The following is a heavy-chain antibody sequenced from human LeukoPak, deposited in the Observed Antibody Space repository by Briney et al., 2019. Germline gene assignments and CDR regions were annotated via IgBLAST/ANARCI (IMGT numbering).Heavy chain of an antibody. CDR1: GYSISSGYY. Sequence: PSETLSLTCTVSGYSISSGYYWGWIRQPPGKGLEWIGSIYHSGSTYYNPSLKSRVTISVDTSKNQFSLKLSSVTAADTAVYYCARSYYDFWSGYIFLFDYWGQGTLVTVSS. D-gene: IGHD3-3*01. V-gene: IGHV4-38-2*02. CDR2: IYHSGST. CDR3: ARSYYDFWSGYIFLFDY. J-gene: IGHJ4*02.